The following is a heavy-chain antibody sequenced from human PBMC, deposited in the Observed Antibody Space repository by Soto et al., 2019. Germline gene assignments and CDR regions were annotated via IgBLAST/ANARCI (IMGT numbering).Heavy chain of an antibody. CDR2: INPNSGGT. D-gene: IGHD5-18*01. Sequence: ASVKVSCKASGYTFTGYYMHWVRQAPGQGLEWMGWINPNSGGTNYAQKFQGRVTMTRDTSISTAYMELSRLRSDDTAVYYCARGNTAMGTSSGNVWFGPWGQGTLVTVSS. J-gene: IGHJ5*02. CDR1: GYTFTGYY. V-gene: IGHV1-2*02. CDR3: ARGNTAMGTSSGNVWFGP.